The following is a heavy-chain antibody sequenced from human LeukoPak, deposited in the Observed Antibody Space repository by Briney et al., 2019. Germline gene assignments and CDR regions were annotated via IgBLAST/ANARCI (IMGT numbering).Heavy chain of an antibody. CDR3: ARKGLGYCSGGSCYYYYYYYMDV. J-gene: IGHJ6*03. Sequence: ASVKDSCLACGGTYSSYAISWVGQAPRQGREWMGGNIPIFGTANYAQKFQGRVTITADESTSTDYMELSSMRSEDTAVYYCARKGLGYCSGGSCYYYYYYYMDVWGKGTTVTVSS. V-gene: IGHV1-69*01. CDR1: GGTYSSYA. D-gene: IGHD2-15*01. CDR2: NIPIFGTA.